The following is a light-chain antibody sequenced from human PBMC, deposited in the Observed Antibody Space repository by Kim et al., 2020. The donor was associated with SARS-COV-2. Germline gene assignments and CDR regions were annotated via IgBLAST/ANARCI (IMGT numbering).Light chain of an antibody. CDR1: QGISNF. J-gene: IGKJ1*01. CDR2: ATS. V-gene: IGKV1-17*03. CDR3: LQHKSYPWT. Sequence: AAVGDRVTSTCRASQGISNFLAWFQQKPGRVPKRLIFATSSLQSGVPSRFSGSGSGTEFTLTISSLQPEDFATYYCLQHKSYPWTFGQGTKVDIK.